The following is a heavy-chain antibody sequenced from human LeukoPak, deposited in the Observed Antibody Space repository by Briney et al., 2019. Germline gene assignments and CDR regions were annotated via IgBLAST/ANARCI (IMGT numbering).Heavy chain of an antibody. J-gene: IGHJ6*03. D-gene: IGHD6-6*01. V-gene: IGHV1-18*01. CDR2: ISPYNGNT. Sequence: ASVKVPCKASGYTFTNYDISWVRQAPGQGLEWMGWISPYNGNTNYARKFQGRVTMTTHTSTGTAYMELRSLRSDDTAVYYCATDHRQSSSSSYYYYMDVWGTGTTVTVSS. CDR1: GYTFTNYD. CDR3: ATDHRQSSSSSYYYYMDV.